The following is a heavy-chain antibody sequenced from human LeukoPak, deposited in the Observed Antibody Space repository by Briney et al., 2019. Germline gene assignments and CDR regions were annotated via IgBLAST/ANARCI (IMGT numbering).Heavy chain of an antibody. J-gene: IGHJ5*02. D-gene: IGHD3-9*01. CDR2: IIPIFGTA. CDR1: GGTFINYA. CDR3: AREPSFYDILAGYSNEWWFDP. V-gene: IGHV1-69*06. Sequence: ASVTVSFKASGGTFINYAISWVRQAPGQGVEGMGGIIPIFGTANYAQKFQGRVTITADKSTSTAYMELSSLRSEDTAVYYCAREPSFYDILAGYSNEWWFDPWGQGTLVTVSS.